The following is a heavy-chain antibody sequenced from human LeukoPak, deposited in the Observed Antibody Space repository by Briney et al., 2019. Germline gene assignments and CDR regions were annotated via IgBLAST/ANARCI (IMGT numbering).Heavy chain of an antibody. J-gene: IGHJ3*02. CDR2: ISYDGSNK. V-gene: IGHV3-30-3*01. Sequence: GGSLRLSCAASGYTFSSYAMHWVRQAPGKGLEWVAVISYDGSNKYYADSVKGRFTISRDNSKNTLYLQTNSLRAEDTAVYYCAKDRVWIGGLDAFDIWGQGTMVTVSS. D-gene: IGHD2-2*03. CDR1: GYTFSSYA. CDR3: AKDRVWIGGLDAFDI.